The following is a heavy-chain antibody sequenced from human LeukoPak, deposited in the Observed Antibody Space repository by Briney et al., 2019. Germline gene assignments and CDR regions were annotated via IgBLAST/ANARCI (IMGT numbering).Heavy chain of an antibody. CDR2: IYYSGST. Sequence: SETLSLTCTVSGGSISSYYWSWIRQPPGKGLEWIGYIYYSGSTNYNPSLKSRVTISVDTSKNQFSLKLSSVTAADTAVYYCARRLEDYYDSASYWYFDLWGRGTLVTVSS. J-gene: IGHJ2*01. CDR3: ARRLEDYYDSASYWYFDL. V-gene: IGHV4-59*08. CDR1: GGSISSYY. D-gene: IGHD3-22*01.